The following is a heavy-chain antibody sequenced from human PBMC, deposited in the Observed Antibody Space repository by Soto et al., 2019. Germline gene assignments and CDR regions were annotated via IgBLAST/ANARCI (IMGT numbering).Heavy chain of an antibody. Sequence: GGSLRLSCAASGFTFSNAWMSWVRQAPGKGLEWVGRIKSKTDGGTTDYAALVKGRFTISRDDSKNTLYLQMNSLKTEDTAVYYCTTDITVVTPYYYGMDVWGQGTTVTVSS. V-gene: IGHV3-15*01. CDR3: TTDITVVTPYYYGMDV. D-gene: IGHD2-21*02. CDR1: GFTFSNAW. J-gene: IGHJ6*02. CDR2: IKSKTDGGTT.